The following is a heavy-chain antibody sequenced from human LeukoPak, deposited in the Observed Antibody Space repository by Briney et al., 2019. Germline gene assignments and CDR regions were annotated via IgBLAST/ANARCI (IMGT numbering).Heavy chain of an antibody. Sequence: SVKVSCKASRGTFSKYAISWVRQAPGQGLEWMGRIIPILNITHYAQKFQGRVTIAADKSTSTAYMELSRLTSDDTALYYCARDAWNDGPHDPWGQGTLVTVSS. CDR1: RGTFSKYA. J-gene: IGHJ5*02. D-gene: IGHD1-1*01. CDR2: IIPILNIT. CDR3: ARDAWNDGPHDP. V-gene: IGHV1-69*04.